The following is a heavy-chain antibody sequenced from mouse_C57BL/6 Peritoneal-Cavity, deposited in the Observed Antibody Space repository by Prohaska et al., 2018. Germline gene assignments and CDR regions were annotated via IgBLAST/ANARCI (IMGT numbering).Heavy chain of an antibody. V-gene: IGHV1-84*01. J-gene: IGHJ3*01. CDR2: IYPGRGNT. Sequence: QIQLQQSGPELVKPGASVKISCKASGYTFTDYYINWVKQRPGQGLEWIGWIYPGRGNTKYNEKLKGKGTLTVDTSTSTAHMLLSSLTSEDSAVYYCARGGFAYWGQGTLVTVSA. CDR1: GYTFTDYY. CDR3: ARGGFAY.